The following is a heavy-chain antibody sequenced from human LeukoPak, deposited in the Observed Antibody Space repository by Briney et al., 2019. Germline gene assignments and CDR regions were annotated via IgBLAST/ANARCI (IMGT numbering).Heavy chain of an antibody. CDR1: GFAFGDHA. V-gene: IGHV3-9*01. CDR3: ARDMSYDSSGANFDY. J-gene: IGHJ4*02. Sequence: PGGSLRLSCEAPGFAFGDHAMPWVRKAPGKGLEWISRINWNSGSMTYADSVKGRFTISRDNAKNSLSLQMNSLRVEDTAFYYCARDMSYDSSGANFDYWGQGTLVTVSS. D-gene: IGHD3-22*01. CDR2: INWNSGSM.